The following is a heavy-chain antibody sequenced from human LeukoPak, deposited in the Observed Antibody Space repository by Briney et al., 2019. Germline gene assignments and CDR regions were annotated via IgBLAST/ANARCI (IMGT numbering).Heavy chain of an antibody. CDR1: NYSISSGYY. D-gene: IGHD6-13*01. J-gene: IGHJ4*02. V-gene: IGHV4-38-2*02. Sequence: SETLSLTCTVSNYSISSGYYWGWIRQPPGKGLEFIGSIYQSGSTYYNPSLESRVTISVDTSRNQFSLKLSSVTAADTAVYFCAREAKWASSWVDYWGQGTLVTVSS. CDR3: AREAKWASSWVDY. CDR2: IYQSGST.